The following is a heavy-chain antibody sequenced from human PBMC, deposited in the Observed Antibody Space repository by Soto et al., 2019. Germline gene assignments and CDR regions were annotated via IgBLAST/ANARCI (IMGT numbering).Heavy chain of an antibody. V-gene: IGHV4-39*01. CDR1: GGSISSSSYY. CDR3: ASRDSGQDYYYGMDV. J-gene: IGHJ6*02. D-gene: IGHD3-10*01. Sequence: KPSETLSLTCTVSGGSISSSSYYWGWIRQPPGKGLEWIGSIYYSGSTYYNPSLKSRVTISVDTSKNQFSLKLSSVTAADTAVYYCASRDSGQDYYYGMDVWGQGTTVTVSS. CDR2: IYYSGST.